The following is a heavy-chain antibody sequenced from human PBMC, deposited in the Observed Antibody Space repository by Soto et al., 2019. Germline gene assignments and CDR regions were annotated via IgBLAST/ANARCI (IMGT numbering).Heavy chain of an antibody. CDR1: GLTVSGKKY. D-gene: IGHD4-4*01. CDR2: LYDVDGT. Sequence: DVQLVESGGGLIQPGGSLRLSCAAFGLTVSGKKYMAWVRQAPGKGLEWVSGLYDVDGTYYADSVKGRFTTSGDSSKTIVYLQMDSLRPDDSAVYYCASWHLQEHAYDVWGQGTTVTVSS. J-gene: IGHJ3*01. CDR3: ASWHLQEHAYDV. V-gene: IGHV3-53*01.